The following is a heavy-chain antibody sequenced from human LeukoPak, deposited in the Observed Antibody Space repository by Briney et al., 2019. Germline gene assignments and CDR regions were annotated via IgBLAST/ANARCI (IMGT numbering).Heavy chain of an antibody. CDR2: IYPDDSDT. D-gene: IGHD3-16*01. Sequence: GESLKISCKGSGYRFATYWIGWVRQMPGKGLEWMGSIYPDDSDTRYSPSFQGQVTISADKSISTAYLQWSSLKASDTAMYYCARQGSYGATIYFDYWGQGTLVTVSS. J-gene: IGHJ4*02. CDR3: ARQGSYGATIYFDY. CDR1: GYRFATYW. V-gene: IGHV5-51*01.